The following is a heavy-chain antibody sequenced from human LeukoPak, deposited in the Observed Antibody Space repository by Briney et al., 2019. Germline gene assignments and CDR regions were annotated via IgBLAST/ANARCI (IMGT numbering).Heavy chain of an antibody. CDR3: IRPRGFRVESYYWYFDL. V-gene: IGHV3-73*01. J-gene: IGHJ2*01. CDR1: GFTFSDSA. CDR2: IGSKAYSYAA. Sequence: PGGSLRLSCAASGFTFSDSAIHWVRLASGKGLEWVGRIGSKAYSYAAAYAASVKGRFTISKDDSKNTAYLQMNSLKIEDTAMYYCIRPRGFRVESYYWYFDLWGHGTLVTVSS. D-gene: IGHD3-10*01.